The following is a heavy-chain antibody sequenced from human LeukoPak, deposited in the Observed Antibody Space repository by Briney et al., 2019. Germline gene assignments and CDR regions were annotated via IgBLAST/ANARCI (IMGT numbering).Heavy chain of an antibody. V-gene: IGHV3-23*01. D-gene: IGHD4-17*01. CDR2: ITGSGAST. Sequence: PGASLRLSCAGSGFTFSSYAMTWVCQAPGKGLEWVSLITGSGASTYYADSVKGRFTISRDNSKNTLYVQMNSLRAEDTAVYYCAKGRLYGDYWGQGTLVTVSS. J-gene: IGHJ4*02. CDR3: AKGRLYGDY. CDR1: GFTFSSYA.